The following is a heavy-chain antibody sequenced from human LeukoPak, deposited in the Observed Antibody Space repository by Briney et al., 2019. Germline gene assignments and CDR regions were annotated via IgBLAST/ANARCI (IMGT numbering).Heavy chain of an antibody. J-gene: IGHJ6*04. V-gene: IGHV3-30*04. CDR3: ARDHRSSSWTMYYYYYGMDV. D-gene: IGHD6-13*01. Sequence: GGSLRLSCAASGFTFSSYAMHWVRQAPGKGLEWVAVISYDGSNKYYADSVKDRFTISRDNSKNTLYLQMNSLRAEDTAVYYCARDHRSSSWTMYYYYYGMDVWGKGTTVTVSS. CDR1: GFTFSSYA. CDR2: ISYDGSNK.